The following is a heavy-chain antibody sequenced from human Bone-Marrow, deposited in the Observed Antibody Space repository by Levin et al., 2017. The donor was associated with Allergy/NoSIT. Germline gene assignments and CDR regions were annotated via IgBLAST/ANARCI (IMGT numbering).Heavy chain of an antibody. J-gene: IGHJ5*02. CDR3: AKTSPRSRQDIVVVPAAPLYNWFDP. CDR2: ISGSGGST. V-gene: IGHV3-23*01. D-gene: IGHD2-2*01. CDR1: GFTFSSYA. Sequence: GGSLRLSCAASGFTFSSYAMSWVRQAPGKGLEWVSAISGSGGSTYYADSVKGRFTISRDNSKNTLYLQMNSLRAEDTAVYYCAKTSPRSRQDIVVVPAAPLYNWFDPWGQGTLVTVSS.